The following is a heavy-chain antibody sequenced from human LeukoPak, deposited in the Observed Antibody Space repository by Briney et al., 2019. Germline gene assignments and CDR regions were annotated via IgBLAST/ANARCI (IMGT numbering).Heavy chain of an antibody. CDR1: GYTFTSYY. Sequence: GASVKVSCKASGYTFTSYYMHWVRQAPGQGLEWMGIINPSGGSTSYAQKFQGRVTLTRDTSTSTVYMELSRLRSEDTAVYYCALYYDDSGYRIWGQGTLVTVSS. CDR2: INPSGGST. CDR3: ALYYDDSGYRI. V-gene: IGHV1-46*01. D-gene: IGHD3-22*01. J-gene: IGHJ4*02.